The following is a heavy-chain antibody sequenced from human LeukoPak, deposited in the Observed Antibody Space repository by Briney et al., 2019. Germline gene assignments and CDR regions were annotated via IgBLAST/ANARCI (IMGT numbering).Heavy chain of an antibody. CDR1: GYTFTSYG. V-gene: IGHV1-18*01. J-gene: IGHJ6*02. D-gene: IGHD2-2*02. CDR3: ARDRRDPAAIYYYYYGMDV. Sequence: GASVKFSCKASGYTFTSYGISWVRQAPGQGLEWMGWISAYNGNTNYAQKLQGRVTMTTDTSTSTAYMELRSLRSDDTAVYYCARDRRDPAAIYYYYYGMDVWGQGTTVTVSS. CDR2: ISAYNGNT.